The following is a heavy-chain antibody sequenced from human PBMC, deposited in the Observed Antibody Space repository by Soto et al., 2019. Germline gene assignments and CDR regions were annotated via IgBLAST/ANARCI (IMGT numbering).Heavy chain of an antibody. CDR3: ARGGGGSYGGKYYYYGMDV. CDR1: GYTFTGYY. Sequence: QVQLVQSGAEVKKPGASVKVSCKASGYTFTGYYMHWVRQAPGQGLEWMGWINPNSGGTNYAQKFQGWVTTTRDTSISTAYMELSRLRSDDTAVYYCARGGGGSYGGKYYYYGMDVWGQGTTVTVSS. D-gene: IGHD1-26*01. CDR2: INPNSGGT. V-gene: IGHV1-2*04. J-gene: IGHJ6*02.